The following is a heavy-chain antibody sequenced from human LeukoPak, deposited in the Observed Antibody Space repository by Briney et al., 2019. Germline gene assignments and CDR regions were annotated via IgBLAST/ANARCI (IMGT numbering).Heavy chain of an antibody. Sequence: SETLSLTCTVSGGSISSYFWSWIRQPAGKGLEWIGRIYSSGSTNYNLYLKSRVTITVDKTNNQFALKLTSVAAADTAVYYCARGDSSGWYYFDYWGQGTLVTVSS. CDR1: GGSISSYF. CDR2: IYSSGST. CDR3: ARGDSSGWYYFDY. J-gene: IGHJ4*02. V-gene: IGHV4-4*07. D-gene: IGHD6-19*01.